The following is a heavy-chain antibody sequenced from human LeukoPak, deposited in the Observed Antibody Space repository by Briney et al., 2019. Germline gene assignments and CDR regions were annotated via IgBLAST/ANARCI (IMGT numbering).Heavy chain of an antibody. CDR2: ISSSSSTI. Sequence: PGGSLRLSCAASGFTFSSYSMNWVRQAPGRGLEWVSYISSSSSTIYYADSVKGRFTISRDNAKNSLYLQMNSLRAEDTAVYYCARDPRHWYYYNIGGDYWGQGTLVTVSS. CDR1: GFTFSSYS. V-gene: IGHV3-48*04. J-gene: IGHJ4*02. D-gene: IGHD1-7*01. CDR3: ARDPRHWYYYNIGGDY.